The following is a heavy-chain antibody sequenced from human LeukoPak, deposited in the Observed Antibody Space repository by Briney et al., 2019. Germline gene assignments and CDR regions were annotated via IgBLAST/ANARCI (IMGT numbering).Heavy chain of an antibody. CDR2: IYYSGST. CDR3: ARVDGVLFFDY. V-gene: IGHV4-59*05. D-gene: IGHD1-1*01. Sequence: SETLSLTCTVSGGSISSYYWSWIRQPPGKGLEWIGSIYYSGSTYYNPSLKSRVTISVDTSKNQFSLKLSSVTAADTAVYYCARVDGVLFFDYWGQGTLVTVSS. J-gene: IGHJ4*02. CDR1: GGSISSYY.